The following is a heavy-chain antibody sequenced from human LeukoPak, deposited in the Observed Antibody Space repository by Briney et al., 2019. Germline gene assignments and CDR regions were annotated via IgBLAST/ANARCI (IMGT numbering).Heavy chain of an antibody. CDR2: IYYSGST. D-gene: IGHD3-10*01. V-gene: IGHV4-59*01. Sequence: KASETLSLTCTVSDGSISSYYWSWIRQPPGKGLEWIGYIYYSGSTNYNPSLKSRVTISVDTSKNQFSLKLSSVTAADTAVYYCARVRYGSGYYYYMDVWGKGTTVTISS. J-gene: IGHJ6*03. CDR3: ARVRYGSGYYYYMDV. CDR1: DGSISSYY.